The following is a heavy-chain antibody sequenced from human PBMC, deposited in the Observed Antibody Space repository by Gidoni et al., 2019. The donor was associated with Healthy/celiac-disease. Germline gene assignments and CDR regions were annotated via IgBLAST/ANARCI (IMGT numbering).Heavy chain of an antibody. CDR3: ARGVGAGDY. CDR2: IYYSGST. J-gene: IGHJ4*02. V-gene: IGHV4-59*01. CDR1: GGSISSYY. Sequence: QVQLQESGPGLVKPSETLSLTCTVSGGSISSYYWRWIRQPPGKGLEWIGYIYYSGSTNYNPSLKSRVTISVDTSKNKFSLKRSSGTAADTAVYYCARGVGAGDYWGQGTLVTVSS. D-gene: IGHD1-26*01.